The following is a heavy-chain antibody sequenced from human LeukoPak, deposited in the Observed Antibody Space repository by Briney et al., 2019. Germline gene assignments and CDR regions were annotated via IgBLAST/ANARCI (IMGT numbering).Heavy chain of an antibody. D-gene: IGHD4-11*01. Sequence: EGSLRLSCAASGFTFDDYVMHWVRQAPGKGLEWVSLISVDGGRTYYADSVKGRFTISRDNSNNSLYLQMDSLRTEDTALYYCAKAVTTLSPYFDYWGQGTLVTVSS. CDR1: GFTFDDYV. CDR2: ISVDGGRT. CDR3: AKAVTTLSPYFDY. J-gene: IGHJ4*02. V-gene: IGHV3-43*02.